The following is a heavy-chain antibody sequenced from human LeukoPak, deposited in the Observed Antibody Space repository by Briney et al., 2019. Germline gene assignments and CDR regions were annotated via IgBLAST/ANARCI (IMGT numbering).Heavy chain of an antibody. CDR3: AREGSMVRGVGIFGFDY. J-gene: IGHJ4*02. D-gene: IGHD3-10*01. Sequence: ASVKVSCKSSGYTFISYAMHWVRQAPGQRLEWIGWMNAGNGNTKYSQKFQGRVTITRDTSASTAYMELSSLKSEDMAVYYCAREGSMVRGVGIFGFDYWGQGTLVTVSS. CDR1: GYTFISYA. V-gene: IGHV1-3*03. CDR2: MNAGNGNT.